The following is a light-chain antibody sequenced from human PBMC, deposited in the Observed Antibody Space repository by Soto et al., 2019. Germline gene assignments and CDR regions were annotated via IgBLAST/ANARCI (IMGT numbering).Light chain of an antibody. J-gene: IGLJ3*02. CDR2: NDN. V-gene: IGLV1-44*01. Sequence: QSVLSQSPSASGTPGQRVTISCSGRTSNIGTNAVNWYHQLPGTAPRLVLYNDNQRPSGVPDRFSGSRSGTSASLAISGLQSEDEADYYCATWDDSLKGWVFGGGTKVTVL. CDR1: TSNIGTNA. CDR3: ATWDDSLKGWV.